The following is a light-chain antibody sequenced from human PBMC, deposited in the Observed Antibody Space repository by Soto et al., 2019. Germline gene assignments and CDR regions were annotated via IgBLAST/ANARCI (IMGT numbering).Light chain of an antibody. J-gene: IGLJ3*02. V-gene: IGLV1-47*01. CDR2: RNN. Sequence: QPVLPQPPSASGTPGQRGTISCSGSSSNIGSNYVYWYQQLPVTAPKLLIYRNNQRPSGVPDRFSGSKSGTSASLAISGLRSEDGADYYCATWDDSLSGWVCGGGTKLTVL. CDR3: ATWDDSLSGWV. CDR1: SSNIGSNY.